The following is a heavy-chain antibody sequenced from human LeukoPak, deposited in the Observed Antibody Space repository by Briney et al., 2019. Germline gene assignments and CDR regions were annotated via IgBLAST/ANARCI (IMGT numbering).Heavy chain of an antibody. CDR2: INPSGGST. CDR3: ARDYYYDSSGYYSFDY. Sequence: GASVKVSCKASGYTFTSYYMHWVRQAPGQGLEWMGIINPSGGSTSYAQKFQSRVTMTRDTSTSTVYMELSSLRSEDTAVYYCARDYYYDSSGYYSFDYWGQGTLVTVSS. D-gene: IGHD3-22*01. CDR1: GYTFTSYY. J-gene: IGHJ4*02. V-gene: IGHV1-46*01.